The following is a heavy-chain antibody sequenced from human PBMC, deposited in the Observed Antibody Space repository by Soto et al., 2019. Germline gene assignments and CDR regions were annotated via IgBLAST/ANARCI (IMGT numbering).Heavy chain of an antibody. Sequence: ASVKVSCKASGYTFTSYGISWVRQAPGQGLEWMGWISAYNGNTNYAQKLQGRVTMTTDTSTSTAYMELRSLRSDDTAVYYCARAKGPYQIGSYDFDYWGQGTLVTVSS. J-gene: IGHJ4*02. D-gene: IGHD1-26*01. CDR3: ARAKGPYQIGSYDFDY. CDR1: GYTFTSYG. CDR2: ISAYNGNT. V-gene: IGHV1-18*01.